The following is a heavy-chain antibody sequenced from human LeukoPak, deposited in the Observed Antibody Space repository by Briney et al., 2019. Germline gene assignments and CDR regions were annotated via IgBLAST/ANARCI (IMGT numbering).Heavy chain of an antibody. CDR1: GYTFTSYY. J-gene: IGHJ6*03. D-gene: IGHD2-2*01. Sequence: ASVKVSCKASGYTFTSYYMHWVRQAPGQGLEWMGIINPSGGSTSYAQKFQGRVTMTRDTSTSTVYMELSSLRSEDTAVYYCARDLGYCRSTSCYYYMDVWGKGTTVTVSS. V-gene: IGHV1-46*03. CDR3: ARDLGYCRSTSCYYYMDV. CDR2: INPSGGST.